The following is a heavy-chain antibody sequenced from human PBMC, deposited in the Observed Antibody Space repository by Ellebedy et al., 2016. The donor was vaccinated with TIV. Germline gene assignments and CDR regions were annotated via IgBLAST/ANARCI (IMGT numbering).Heavy chain of an antibody. V-gene: IGHV4-59*08. Sequence: MPSETLSLTCTVSGGSISGYYWGWIRQPPGKGLEWIGYIYYSGITDYNPSLRSRVIISVDTSKNQLSLKLLSVTAADAAMYYCARWNEGFDYWGQGTLVTVSS. CDR1: GGSISGYY. CDR2: IYYSGIT. CDR3: ARWNEGFDY. D-gene: IGHD1-1*01. J-gene: IGHJ4*02.